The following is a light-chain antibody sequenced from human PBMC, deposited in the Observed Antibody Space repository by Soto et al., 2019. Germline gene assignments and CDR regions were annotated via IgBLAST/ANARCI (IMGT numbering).Light chain of an antibody. CDR3: QQLNTYPLT. CDR1: QGISRY. CDR2: AAS. J-gene: IGKJ4*01. V-gene: IGKV1-9*01. Sequence: DIQLTQSPSFLSASVGDRVTITCRASQGISRYLAWYRQKPGKAPKLLIYAASTLQSGVPSRFSGSGSGTEFTLTITSLQTEDFATYYCQQLNTYPLTFGGGTKVGIK.